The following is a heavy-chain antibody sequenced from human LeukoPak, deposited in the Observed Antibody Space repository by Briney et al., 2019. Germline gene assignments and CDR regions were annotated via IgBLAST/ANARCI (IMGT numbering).Heavy chain of an antibody. D-gene: IGHD3-22*01. Sequence: GGSLRLSCAASGFTFSSYAMSWVRQAPGKGLEWVSAISGSGGSTYYADSVKGRFTISRDNSKNTLYLQTNSLRAEDTAVYYCAKDPYYYDSSGYYYGYWGQGTLVTVSS. V-gene: IGHV3-23*01. CDR1: GFTFSSYA. CDR2: ISGSGGST. J-gene: IGHJ4*02. CDR3: AKDPYYYDSSGYYYGY.